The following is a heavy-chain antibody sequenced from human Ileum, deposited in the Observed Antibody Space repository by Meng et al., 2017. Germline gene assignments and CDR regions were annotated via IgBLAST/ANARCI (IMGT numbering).Heavy chain of an antibody. V-gene: IGHV4-61*02. CDR1: GGSISSGSYY. J-gene: IGHJ4*02. D-gene: IGHD3-9*01. CDR3: ARGTTYYHMLTGYNRDYFDY. Sequence: SETLSLTCTVSGGSISSGSYYWSWIRQPAGKGLEWIGRIYTSGSTNYNPSLKSRVTISLDTSKNQFSLQLSSVTAADTAVYYCARGTTYYHMLTGYNRDYFDYWGQGTLVTGAS. CDR2: IYTSGST.